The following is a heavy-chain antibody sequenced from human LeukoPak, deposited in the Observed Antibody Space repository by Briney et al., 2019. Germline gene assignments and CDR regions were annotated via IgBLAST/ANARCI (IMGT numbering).Heavy chain of an antibody. D-gene: IGHD3-22*01. CDR1: GFTFSDHS. J-gene: IGHJ4*02. CDR3: ARDAPYYYDSSGYQGY. Sequence: PGGSLRLSCVASGFTFSDHSMMWVRQAPGKGLEWVANIKRDGSEKNYVDSVRGRFTVSRDNRENSLYLHLNSLGVEDTAVYYCARDAPYYYDSSGYQGYWGQGTLVTVSS. CDR2: IKRDGSEK. V-gene: IGHV3-7*01.